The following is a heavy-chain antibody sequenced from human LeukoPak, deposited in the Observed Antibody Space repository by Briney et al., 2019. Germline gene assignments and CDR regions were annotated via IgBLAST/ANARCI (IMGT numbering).Heavy chain of an antibody. CDR3: ARSSRYYDSSGLQAYYFNY. CDR1: GGTFSSYA. Sequence: SVKVSCKAAGGTFSSYAISWVRQAPGQGLEWMGGIIPIFGTANYAQKFQGRVTITADESTSTAYMELSSLRSEDTAVYYCARSSRYYDSSGLQAYYFNYWGQGTLVTVSS. D-gene: IGHD3-22*01. J-gene: IGHJ4*02. V-gene: IGHV1-69*01. CDR2: IIPIFGTA.